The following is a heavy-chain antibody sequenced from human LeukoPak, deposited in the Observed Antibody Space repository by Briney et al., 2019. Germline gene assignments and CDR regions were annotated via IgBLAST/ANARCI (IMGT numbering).Heavy chain of an antibody. D-gene: IGHD2-21*02. Sequence: SVKVSCKASGGTFISYAISWVRQAPGQGLEWMGGIIPIFGTANYAQKFQGRVTITADESTSTAYMELSSLRSEDTAVYYCARALPTYCGGDCYGLIDYWGQGTLVTVSS. J-gene: IGHJ4*02. CDR2: IIPIFGTA. CDR1: GGTFISYA. V-gene: IGHV1-69*13. CDR3: ARALPTYCGGDCYGLIDY.